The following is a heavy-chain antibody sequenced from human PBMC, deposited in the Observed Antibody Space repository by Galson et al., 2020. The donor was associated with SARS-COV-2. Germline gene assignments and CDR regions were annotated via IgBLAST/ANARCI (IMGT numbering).Heavy chain of an antibody. Sequence: GESLKISCAASGFTFSSYAMHWVRQAPGKGLEWVAVASYDGSKKFYADSVTGRFTISRDNSQKTLFLHLNSLRAGDTAIYYCATLANTVVRGGVADYWGQGTLVTVAS. CDR3: ATLANTVVRGGVADY. CDR2: ASYDGSKK. D-gene: IGHD3-10*01. CDR1: GFTFSSYA. V-gene: IGHV3-30*04. J-gene: IGHJ4*02.